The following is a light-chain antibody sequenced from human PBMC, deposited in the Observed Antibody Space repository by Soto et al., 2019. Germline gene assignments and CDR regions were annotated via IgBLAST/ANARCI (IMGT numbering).Light chain of an antibody. CDR3: QQYDSSWT. V-gene: IGKV3-20*01. Sequence: EIVLTQSPGTLSLSPGERATLYCRASQSVPSNFLAWYQQRPGQAPTLLIYDVSRRAAGIPDRFSGSGSGTGFTLTLSRLEPEDFAVYYCQQYDSSWTFGQGTKVEIK. CDR1: QSVPSNF. CDR2: DVS. J-gene: IGKJ1*01.